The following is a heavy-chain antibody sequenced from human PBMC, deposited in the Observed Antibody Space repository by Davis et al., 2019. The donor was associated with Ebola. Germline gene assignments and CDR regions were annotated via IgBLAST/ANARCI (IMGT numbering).Heavy chain of an antibody. V-gene: IGHV1-18*01. D-gene: IGHD4-17*01. CDR1: GYIFTSYG. CDR3: ARNDYGDYYFDY. CDR2: ISAYNGNT. Sequence: AASVKVSCKTSGYIFTSYGITWVRQAPGQGLEWMGWISAYNGNTNYAQNVQDRVTMTTDTSTSIAYMELRSLRSDDTAVYYCARNDYGDYYFDYWGQGTLVTVSS. J-gene: IGHJ4*02.